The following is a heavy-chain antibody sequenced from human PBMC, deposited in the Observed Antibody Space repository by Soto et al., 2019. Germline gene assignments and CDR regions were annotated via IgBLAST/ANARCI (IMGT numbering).Heavy chain of an antibody. CDR2: IYYSGTT. CDR3: ARREIQGPIDY. D-gene: IGHD1-26*01. Sequence: QVQLQESGPGLVKPSDTLSLTCAVSGYSISSSNWWGWIRQPPGKGLEWIGYIYYSGTTYYNPSLNSRVTMSVDPSKNQFSLKLTSVTAVDTAVYYCARREIQGPIDYWGQGTLVTVSS. J-gene: IGHJ4*02. V-gene: IGHV4-28*01. CDR1: GYSISSSNW.